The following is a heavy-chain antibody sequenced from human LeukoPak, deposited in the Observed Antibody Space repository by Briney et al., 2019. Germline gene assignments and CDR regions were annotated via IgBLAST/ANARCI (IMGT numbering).Heavy chain of an antibody. D-gene: IGHD1-26*01. V-gene: IGHV4-39*01. CDR3: ARAKVGATPLGVYFDH. J-gene: IGHJ4*02. Sequence: PSETLSLTCTVSVGSISSSTYYWGWLRQPPGTGLEWIGGIYYSGSTYYNPSLKSRVTISVDTSKNQFSLKLSSVTAADTAVYYCARAKVGATPLGVYFDHWGQGTLVTVSS. CDR2: IYYSGST. CDR1: VGSISSSTYY.